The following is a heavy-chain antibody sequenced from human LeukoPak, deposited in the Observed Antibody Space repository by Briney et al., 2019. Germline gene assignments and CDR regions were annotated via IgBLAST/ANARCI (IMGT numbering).Heavy chain of an antibody. Sequence: GSSVKVSCKASGGTFSSYAISWVRQAPGQGLEWMGGIIPIFGTANYAQKFQGRVTITADKSTSTAYMELSSLRSKDTAVYYCARDCSGGSCYPYYYYGMDVWGKGTTVTVSS. J-gene: IGHJ6*04. D-gene: IGHD2-15*01. CDR2: IIPIFGTA. CDR1: GGTFSSYA. V-gene: IGHV1-69*06. CDR3: ARDCSGGSCYPYYYYGMDV.